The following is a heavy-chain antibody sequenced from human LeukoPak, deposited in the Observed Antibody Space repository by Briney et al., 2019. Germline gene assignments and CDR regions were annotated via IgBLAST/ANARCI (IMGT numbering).Heavy chain of an antibody. Sequence: SETLSLTCTVSGGSISSSSYYWGWIRQPPGKGLEWIGSIYYSGSTYYNPSLKSRVTISVDTSKNQFSLKLSSVTAADTAVYYCATNMIFGVSWFDPWGQGTLVTVSS. V-gene: IGHV4-39*01. CDR2: IYYSGST. CDR1: GGSISSSSYY. J-gene: IGHJ5*02. D-gene: IGHD3/OR15-3a*01. CDR3: ATNMIFGVSWFDP.